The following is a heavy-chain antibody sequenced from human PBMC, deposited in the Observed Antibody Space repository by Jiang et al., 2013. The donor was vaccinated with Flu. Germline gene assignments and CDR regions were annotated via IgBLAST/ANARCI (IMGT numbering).Heavy chain of an antibody. J-gene: IGHJ4*02. CDR3: AVTYYYDSSGYYFDY. Sequence: GSGYSFTSYWIGWVRQMPGKGLEWMGIIYPGDSDTRYSPSFQGQVTISADKSISTAYLQWSSLKASDTAMYYCAVTYYYDSSGYYFDYWGQGTLVTVSS. CDR1: GYSFTSYW. CDR2: IYPGDSDT. D-gene: IGHD3-22*01. V-gene: IGHV5-51*01.